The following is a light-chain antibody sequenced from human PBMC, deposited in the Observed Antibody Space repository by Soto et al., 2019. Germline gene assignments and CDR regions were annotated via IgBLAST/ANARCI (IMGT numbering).Light chain of an antibody. CDR2: GAS. J-gene: IGKJ1*01. Sequence: EIVMTQSPATLSVSPGERASVSCRASQSVSSNLAWYQQKPGQAPRLLIHGASTRATGIPARFSGSGSGTEFTLTISSLQSEDFAVYYCQQYNNWPRTFGQGTKVDIK. V-gene: IGKV3-15*01. CDR3: QQYNNWPRT. CDR1: QSVSSN.